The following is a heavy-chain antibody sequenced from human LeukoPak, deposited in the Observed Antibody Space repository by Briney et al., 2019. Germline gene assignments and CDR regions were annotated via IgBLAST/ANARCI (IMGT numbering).Heavy chain of an antibody. CDR2: ISSSGSTI. CDR3: ARDVGESYYFDY. J-gene: IGHJ4*02. V-gene: IGHV3-48*03. D-gene: IGHD3-16*01. CDR1: GFTFSSYE. Sequence: GGSLILSCAASGFTFSSYEMNWVRQAPGKGLEWVSYISSSGSTIYYADSVKGRFTISRDNAKNSLYLQMNSLRAEDTAVYYCARDVGESYYFDYWGQGTLVTVSS.